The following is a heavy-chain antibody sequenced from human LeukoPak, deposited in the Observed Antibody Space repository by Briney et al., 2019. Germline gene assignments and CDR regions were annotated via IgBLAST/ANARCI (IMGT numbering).Heavy chain of an antibody. J-gene: IGHJ4*02. Sequence: GGSLRLSCAASGFTFSSYSMNWVRQAPGKGLEWVSSISSSSSYIYYADSVEGRFTISRDNAKNSLYLQMNSLRAEDTAVYYCARDPSEYSSIDYWGQGTLVTVSS. CDR3: ARDPSEYSSIDY. CDR2: ISSSSSYI. CDR1: GFTFSSYS. D-gene: IGHD6-6*01. V-gene: IGHV3-21*01.